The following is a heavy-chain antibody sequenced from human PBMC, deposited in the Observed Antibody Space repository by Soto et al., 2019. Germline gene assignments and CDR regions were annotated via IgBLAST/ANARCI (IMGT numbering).Heavy chain of an antibody. CDR2: ISSSGSTI. CDR3: ARDVIAAAGIPLDY. CDR1: GFTFSSYE. D-gene: IGHD6-13*01. Sequence: PGGSLRLSCAASGFTFSSYEMNWVRQAPGKGLEWVSYISSSGSTIYYADSVKGRFTISRDNAKNSLYLQMNSLRAEDTAVYYCARDVIAAAGIPLDYWGQGTPVTVSS. V-gene: IGHV3-48*03. J-gene: IGHJ4*02.